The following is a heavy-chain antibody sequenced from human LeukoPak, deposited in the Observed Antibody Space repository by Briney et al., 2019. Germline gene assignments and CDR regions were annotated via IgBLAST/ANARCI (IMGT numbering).Heavy chain of an antibody. D-gene: IGHD3-22*01. J-gene: IGHJ3*02. CDR2: IYYSGST. V-gene: IGHV4-59*01. CDR3: ARWGGYYDSSGYPRGHAFDI. Sequence: SETLSLTCTVSGGSISSYYWSWIRQPPGKGLEWIGYIYYSGSTNYNPSLKSRATISVDTSKNQFSLKLSSVTAADTAVYYCARWGGYYDSSGYPRGHAFDIWGQGTMVTVSS. CDR1: GGSISSYY.